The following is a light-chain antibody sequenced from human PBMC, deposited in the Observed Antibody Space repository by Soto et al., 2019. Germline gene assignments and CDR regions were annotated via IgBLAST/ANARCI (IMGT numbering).Light chain of an antibody. V-gene: IGKV3-15*01. Sequence: EIVMKQSPATLSVSPGERATLSCRASQSVSSNLAWYQQKPGQAPRLLIYGASTRATGIPARFSGSGSGTEFTLTISSLQSEDFAVYYCQQYNNWHTFGQGTKVDIK. CDR3: QQYNNWHT. CDR1: QSVSSN. J-gene: IGKJ1*01. CDR2: GAS.